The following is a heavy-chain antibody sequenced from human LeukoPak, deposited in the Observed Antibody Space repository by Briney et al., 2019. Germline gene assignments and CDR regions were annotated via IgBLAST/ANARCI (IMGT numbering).Heavy chain of an antibody. Sequence: GGSLRLSCAASGFTFSSYWMSWVRQAPGKGLEWVAVILYDGSNKYYADSVKGRFTISRDNSKNTLYLQMNSLRAEDTAVYYCARGSKYTSSWSRNKWFDPWGQGTLVTVSS. CDR3: ARGSKYTSSWSRNKWFDP. J-gene: IGHJ5*02. CDR2: ILYDGSNK. V-gene: IGHV3-30*03. CDR1: GFTFSSYW. D-gene: IGHD6-13*01.